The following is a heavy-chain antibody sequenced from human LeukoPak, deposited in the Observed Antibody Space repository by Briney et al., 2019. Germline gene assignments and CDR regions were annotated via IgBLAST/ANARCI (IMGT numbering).Heavy chain of an antibody. J-gene: IGHJ2*01. Sequence: KPSETLSLTCTVSGGSISSYYWSWIRQPPGKGLEWIGYIYYSGSTNYNPSLKSRVTISVDTSKNQFSLKLSSVTAADTAVYYCARYGGNYLNWYFDLWGRGTLVTVSS. V-gene: IGHV4-59*12. CDR3: ARYGGNYLNWYFDL. CDR2: IYYSGST. CDR1: GGSISSYY. D-gene: IGHD4-23*01.